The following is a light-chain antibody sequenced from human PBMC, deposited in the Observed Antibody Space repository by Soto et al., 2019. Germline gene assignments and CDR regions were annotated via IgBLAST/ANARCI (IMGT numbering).Light chain of an antibody. V-gene: IGKV3-20*01. Sequence: EIVVTQSPCTLSLSPGERATLSCRASQSVSSSYLAWYQHKVGQAPRLLIYAASSRATGIPDRLSGGGSGTDFTFTISRLEPEDFAVYYCHQYGSSQGTFGQGTKVDI. CDR3: HQYGSSQGT. CDR2: AAS. CDR1: QSVSSSY. J-gene: IGKJ1*01.